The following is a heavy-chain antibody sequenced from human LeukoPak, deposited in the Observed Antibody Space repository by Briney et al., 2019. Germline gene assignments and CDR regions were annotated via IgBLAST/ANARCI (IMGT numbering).Heavy chain of an antibody. D-gene: IGHD3-10*01. CDR3: ARSPSYFGSARYYFDS. J-gene: IGHJ4*02. Sequence: LPGGSLRLSCAASGFTFSSYAMHWVRQAPGKGLEYVSAISASGSSTYYANSVKGRFTFSRDNSKNTLYLQVGSLTVEDMAVYYCARSPSYFGSARYYFDSWGRGTLVTVSS. CDR2: ISASGSST. CDR1: GFTFSSYA. V-gene: IGHV3-64*01.